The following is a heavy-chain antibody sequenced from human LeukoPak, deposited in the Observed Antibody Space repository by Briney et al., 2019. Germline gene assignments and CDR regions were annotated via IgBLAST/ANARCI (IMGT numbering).Heavy chain of an antibody. CDR2: IKQDGSEK. V-gene: IGHV3-7*01. D-gene: IGHD6-19*01. J-gene: IGHJ4*02. Sequence: GGSLRLSCAASGFTFSSYWMTWVRQAPGKGLEWVANIKQDGSEKYYVDSVEGRFTISRDNAKNSLYLQMNSLRAEDAAVYYCARDYGSGWFYFDCWGQGTLVTVSS. CDR3: ARDYGSGWFYFDC. CDR1: GFTFSSYW.